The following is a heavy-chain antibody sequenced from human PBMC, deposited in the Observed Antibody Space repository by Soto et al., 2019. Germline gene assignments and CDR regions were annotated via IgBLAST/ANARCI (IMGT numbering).Heavy chain of an antibody. Sequence: GALVKVSCKASGYTFTSYDINWVRQATGQGLEWMGWMNPNSGNTGYAQKFQGRVTMTRNTSISTAYMELSSLRTEDTAVYYCARFLTYYYDSSGYVYAFDIWGQGTMVTVSS. CDR3: ARFLTYYYDSSGYVYAFDI. CDR1: GYTFTSYD. V-gene: IGHV1-8*01. D-gene: IGHD3-22*01. J-gene: IGHJ3*02. CDR2: MNPNSGNT.